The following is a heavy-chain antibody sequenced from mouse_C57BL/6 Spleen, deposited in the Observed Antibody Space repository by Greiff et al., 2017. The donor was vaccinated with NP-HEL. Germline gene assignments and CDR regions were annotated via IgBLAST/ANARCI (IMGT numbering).Heavy chain of an antibody. CDR1: GYSFTSYY. V-gene: IGHV1-66*01. CDR2: IYPGSGNT. CDR3: ARNGYYEAMDY. J-gene: IGHJ4*01. Sequence: QVTLKESGPELVKPGASVKISCKASGYSFTSYYIHWVKQRPGQGLEWIGWIYPGSGNTKYNEKFKGKATLTADTSSSTAYMQLSSLTSEDSAVYYCARNGYYEAMDYWGQGTSVTVSS. D-gene: IGHD2-3*01.